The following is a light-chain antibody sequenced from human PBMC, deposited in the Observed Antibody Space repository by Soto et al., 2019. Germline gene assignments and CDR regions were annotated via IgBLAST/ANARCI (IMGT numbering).Light chain of an antibody. CDR3: CSFAGTNTVV. CDR1: GSDVGGYDF. V-gene: IGLV2-11*01. Sequence: QSALTQPRSVSGSPGQSVTISCTGTGSDVGGYDFVSWYQQHPGKAPKLMSYDVSKRPSGVPDRFSGSKSGNTASLTISGLQADDEADYYFCSFAGTNTVVFGGGTKLTVL. CDR2: DVS. J-gene: IGLJ2*01.